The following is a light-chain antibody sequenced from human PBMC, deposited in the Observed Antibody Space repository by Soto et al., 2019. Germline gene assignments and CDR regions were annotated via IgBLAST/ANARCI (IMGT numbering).Light chain of an antibody. V-gene: IGKV1-5*01. Sequence: DIQMTQSPSTLSASVGDRVTITCRASQSISSWLAWYQQKPGKAPKLLIYDASSLECEVPSRFSGSGSGTQFSLTISSLQPNDFATYYYQQYNSYSRYPFGQGTKLEIK. CDR2: DAS. CDR1: QSISSW. CDR3: QQYNSYSRYP. J-gene: IGKJ2*01.